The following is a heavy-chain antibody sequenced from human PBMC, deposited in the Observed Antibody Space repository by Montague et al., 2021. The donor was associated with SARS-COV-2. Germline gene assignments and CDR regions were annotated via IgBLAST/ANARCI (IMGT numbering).Heavy chain of an antibody. CDR1: GFSFRSYS. J-gene: IGHJ4*02. CDR2: ISSSGDII. Sequence: SLRLSCAASGFSFRSYSMNWVRQAPGKGLEWVSYISSSGDIIYQADSVKGRFTISRDNAKNSLYLQMNSLRDEDTAVYYCVGEGLAGTWYYFDYWGQGTLVTVSS. CDR3: VGEGLAGTWYYFDY. D-gene: IGHD6-19*01. V-gene: IGHV3-48*02.